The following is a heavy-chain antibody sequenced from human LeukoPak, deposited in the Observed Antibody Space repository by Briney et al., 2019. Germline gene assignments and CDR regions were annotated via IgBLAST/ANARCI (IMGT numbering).Heavy chain of an antibody. D-gene: IGHD6-19*01. CDR1: GFTFSSYV. J-gene: IGHJ4*02. V-gene: IGHV3-23*01. CDR3: AKHAGSGWYSDLDY. Sequence: GGSLRLSCTASGFTFSSYVMSWVRQAPGKGLEWVSDICGSGGGTFYADSVKGRFTVSRDNFKNTLYLQMNSLRAEDTALYYCAKHAGSGWYSDLDYWGLGTLVTVSS. CDR2: ICGSGGGT.